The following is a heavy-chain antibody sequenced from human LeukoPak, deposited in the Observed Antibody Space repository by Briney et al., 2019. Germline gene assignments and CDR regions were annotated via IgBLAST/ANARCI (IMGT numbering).Heavy chain of an antibody. J-gene: IGHJ4*02. V-gene: IGHV1-18*01. Sequence: ASLKASSKTSGYTFTATYGISGVRHAPGQGLEWMGWISGDNSDTNSAQRFQGRVTMTTDTSTSTAYMELRSLRSDDTAVYYCARDLSRGSGYFGTYWGQGTLVTVSS. CDR3: ARDLSRGSGYFGTY. CDR1: GYTFTATYG. D-gene: IGHD3-22*01. CDR2: ISGDNSDT.